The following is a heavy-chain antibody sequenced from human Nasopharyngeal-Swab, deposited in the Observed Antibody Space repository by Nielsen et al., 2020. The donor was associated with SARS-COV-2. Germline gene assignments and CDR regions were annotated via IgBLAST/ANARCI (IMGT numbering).Heavy chain of an antibody. V-gene: IGHV3-30*03. Sequence: GESLKISCAASGFTFSSYGMHWVRQAPGKGLEWVAVISYDGSNKYYADSVKGRFSISRDNSKNTLYLQMNSLRAEDTAVYYCARDPERSYNHFYYMDVWGKGTTVTISS. CDR2: ISYDGSNK. J-gene: IGHJ6*03. CDR1: GFTFSSYG. CDR3: ARDPERSYNHFYYMDV. D-gene: IGHD1-26*01.